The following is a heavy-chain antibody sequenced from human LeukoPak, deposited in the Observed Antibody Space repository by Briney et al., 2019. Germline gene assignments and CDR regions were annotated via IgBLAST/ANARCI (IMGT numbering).Heavy chain of an antibody. D-gene: IGHD3-22*01. J-gene: IGHJ4*02. CDR3: ARGYYDSSGYYWGGDFDY. CDR1: GYTFTSYY. CDR2: INPSGGST. V-gene: IGHV1-46*01. Sequence: GASVKVPCKASGYTFTSYYMHWVRQAPGQGLEWMGIINPSGGSTSYAQKFQGRVTMTRDTSTSTVYMELSSLRSEDTAVYYCARGYYDSSGYYWGGDFDYWGQGTLVTVSS.